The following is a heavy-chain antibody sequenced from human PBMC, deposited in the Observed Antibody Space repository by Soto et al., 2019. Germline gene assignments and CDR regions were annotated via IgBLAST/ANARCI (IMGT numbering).Heavy chain of an antibody. CDR3: ARLFPGAVAGLDY. CDR2: ITTDESDT. D-gene: IGHD6-19*01. Sequence: PGGSLRLSCAASGFTFSSYWMHWVRQAPGKGLVWVSRITTDESDTSYADFVKGRFSISRDNAKNTLYLQMSSLRVEDTAVYYCARLFPGAVAGLDYWGPGTLVTGLL. CDR1: GFTFSSYW. V-gene: IGHV3-74*03. J-gene: IGHJ4*02.